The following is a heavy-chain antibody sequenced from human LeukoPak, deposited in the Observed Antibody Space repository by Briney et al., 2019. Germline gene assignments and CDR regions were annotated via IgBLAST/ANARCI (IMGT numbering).Heavy chain of an antibody. D-gene: IGHD5-24*01. V-gene: IGHV4-59*01. CDR1: GGSISSYY. CDR3: AGRDGYNSRRPFDY. CDR2: IYYIGST. J-gene: IGHJ4*02. Sequence: SETLSLTCTVSGGSISSYYWSWIRQPPGKGLEWIGYIYYIGSTNYNPSLKSRVTISVDTSKNQFSLKLSSVTAADTAVYYCAGRDGYNSRRPFDYWGQGTLVTVSS.